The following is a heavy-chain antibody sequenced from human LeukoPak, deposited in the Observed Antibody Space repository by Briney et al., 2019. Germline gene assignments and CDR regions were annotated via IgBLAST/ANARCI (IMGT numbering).Heavy chain of an antibody. V-gene: IGHV1-69*13. CDR3: ASPTQYYYGSGSYFRMAGYYGMDV. CDR2: IIPIFGTA. D-gene: IGHD3-10*01. CDR1: GGTFSIYA. J-gene: IGHJ6*02. Sequence: SVKVSCKASGGTFSIYAISWVRQAPGQGLEWMGGIIPIFGTANYAQKFQGRVTITADESTSTAYMELSSLRSEDTAVYYCASPTQYYYGSGSYFRMAGYYGMDVWGQGTTVTVSS.